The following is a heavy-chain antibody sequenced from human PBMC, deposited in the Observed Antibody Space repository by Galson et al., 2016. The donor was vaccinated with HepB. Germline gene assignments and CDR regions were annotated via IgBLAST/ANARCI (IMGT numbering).Heavy chain of an antibody. J-gene: IGHJ6*02. Sequence: EPLSLTCTVSGGSVSSGSYYWSWIRQPPGKGLEWIGYIYYSGSTNYNPSLKSRVTISVDTSKNHVSLNLSSVTAADTAVYYCARYGGGSVYYYGMDVWGQGTTVTVSS. CDR2: IYYSGST. V-gene: IGHV4-61*01. D-gene: IGHD3-10*01. CDR1: GGSVSSGSYY. CDR3: ARYGGGSVYYYGMDV.